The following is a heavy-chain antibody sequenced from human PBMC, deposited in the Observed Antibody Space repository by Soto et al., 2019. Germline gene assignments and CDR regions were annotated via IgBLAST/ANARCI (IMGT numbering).Heavy chain of an antibody. CDR3: ARDKIPYDYVWGSYPNDAFDI. CDR2: IKQDGSEK. CDR1: GFTFSSYW. V-gene: IGHV3-7*01. Sequence: GGSLRLSCAASGFTFSSYWMSWVRQAPGKGLEWVANIKQDGSEKYYVDSVKGRFTISRDNAENSLYLQMNSLRAEDTAVYYCARDKIPYDYVWGSYPNDAFDIWGQGTMVTVSS. J-gene: IGHJ3*02. D-gene: IGHD3-16*01.